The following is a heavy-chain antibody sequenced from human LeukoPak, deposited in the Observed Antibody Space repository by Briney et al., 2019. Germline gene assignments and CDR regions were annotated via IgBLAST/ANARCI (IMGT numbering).Heavy chain of an antibody. V-gene: IGHV4-34*01. CDR2: INHRGST. CDR3: ARGRIFGGYGVGTEYYFDY. J-gene: IGHJ4*02. Sequence: SQTLSLTCAVYGESFSRYYWSWIRQSPGKGLEWIGEINHRGSTDYNASLKRRVTMSVDTSKNQFSLKLNSVSAADTAVYYCARGRIFGGYGVGTEYYFDYRGQGTLVTVSS. D-gene: IGHD5-12*01. CDR1: GESFSRYY.